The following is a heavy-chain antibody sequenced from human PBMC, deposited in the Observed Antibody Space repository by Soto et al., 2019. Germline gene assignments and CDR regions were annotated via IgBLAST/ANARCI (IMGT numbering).Heavy chain of an antibody. CDR2: ISGSGGST. Sequence: EVQLLESGGGLVQPGGSPGLSCAASGFPFSSYAMSWVRQAPGKGLEWVSAISGSGGSTYYADSVKGRFTISRDNSKNALYLQMNSLRAEDTAVYYCAKGVRWLRATHVDYWGQGPLVTVSS. D-gene: IGHD5-12*01. V-gene: IGHV3-23*01. J-gene: IGHJ4*02. CDR3: AKGVRWLRATHVDY. CDR1: GFPFSSYA.